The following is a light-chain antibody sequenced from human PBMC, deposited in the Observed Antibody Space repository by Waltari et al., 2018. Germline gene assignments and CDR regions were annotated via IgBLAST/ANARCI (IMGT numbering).Light chain of an antibody. J-gene: IGLJ2*01. CDR1: SSDVGGYSY. V-gene: IGLV2-11*01. Sequence: QSALTQPRSVSGSPGQSVTISCTGTSSDVGGYSYVSWYQQYPGKATKLLIFDVTERPSGVPHRFSGSKSVNTASLTISGLQAEDEADYYCCSYAGSYTWVFGGGTKLTVL. CDR3: CSYAGSYTWV. CDR2: DVT.